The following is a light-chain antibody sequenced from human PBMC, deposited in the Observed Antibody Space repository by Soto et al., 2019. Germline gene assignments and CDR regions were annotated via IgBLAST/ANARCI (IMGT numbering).Light chain of an antibody. CDR3: STWEYSLNGWV. J-gene: IGLJ3*02. CDR1: ISNIGKDT. Sequence: QSVLTQPPSVSGTPGLRVNISCSGGISNIGKDTVNWYQQLPGTAPKLLMFNDDKRPSGVPDRVSGSRSGTSASLAISGLQSDDEAVYFCSTWEYSLNGWVFGGGTQLTVL. V-gene: IGLV1-44*01. CDR2: NDD.